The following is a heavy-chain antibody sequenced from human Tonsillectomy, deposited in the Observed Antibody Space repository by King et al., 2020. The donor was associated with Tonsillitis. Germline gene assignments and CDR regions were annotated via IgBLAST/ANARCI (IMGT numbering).Heavy chain of an antibody. CDR2: ISASNGNT. Sequence: QLVQSGDEVKKPGASVKVSCKASGYSFISYGISWVRQAPGQGLEWMGWISASNGNTNYAQRVQGRVTMTTDTSTTTAYMELRSLRSDDTAIYYCAREGTCSSTRCQVDYWGQGTLVTVSS. CDR3: AREGTCSSTRCQVDY. V-gene: IGHV1-18*01. CDR1: GYSFISYG. D-gene: IGHD2-2*01. J-gene: IGHJ4*02.